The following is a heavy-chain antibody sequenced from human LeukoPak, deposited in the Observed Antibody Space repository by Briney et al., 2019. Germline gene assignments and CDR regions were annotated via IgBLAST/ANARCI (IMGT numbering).Heavy chain of an antibody. CDR3: ARSISGTRSKLDC. Sequence: PSETLSLTCTVSGGSISSYYWSWIRQPPGKGLEWVGYIYYGGRTNYNPSLKSRATMSIDTAKNHFSLNLTSVTAADTAVYYCARSISGTRSKLDCWGQGTLVTVSS. CDR2: IYYGGRT. V-gene: IGHV4-59*08. CDR1: GGSISSYY. J-gene: IGHJ4*02. D-gene: IGHD1/OR15-1a*01.